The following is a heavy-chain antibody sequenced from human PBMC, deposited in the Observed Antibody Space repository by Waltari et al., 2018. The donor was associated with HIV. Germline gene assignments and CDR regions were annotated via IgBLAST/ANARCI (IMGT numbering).Heavy chain of an antibody. CDR3: ATSYYGTNSGAL. CDR1: GVSFSVYY. D-gene: IGHD4-17*01. Sequence: VQLQQWGAGLLPPSETLSPTCAVSGVSFSVYYWTWLRQPPGKGLEWIGEINHSGSTNYNPSLKSRVTISVDTSKNQFSLKLSSVTAADTAVYYCATSYYGTNSGALWGRGTLVTVSS. CDR2: INHSGST. J-gene: IGHJ2*01. V-gene: IGHV4-34*01.